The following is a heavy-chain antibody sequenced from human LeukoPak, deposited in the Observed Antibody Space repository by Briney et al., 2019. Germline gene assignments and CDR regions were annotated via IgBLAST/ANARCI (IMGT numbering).Heavy chain of an antibody. V-gene: IGHV3-21*01. CDR2: IGSSSSYI. CDR1: GFTFSSYS. CDR3: CLYGDFPYYFDY. J-gene: IGHJ4*02. Sequence: GGSLRLSCAASGFTFSSYSMNWVRQAPGKELEWVSSIGSSSSYIYYADSVKGRFTISRDNAKNSLYLQMNSLRAEDTAVYYCCLYGDFPYYFDYWGQGTLVTVSS. D-gene: IGHD4-17*01.